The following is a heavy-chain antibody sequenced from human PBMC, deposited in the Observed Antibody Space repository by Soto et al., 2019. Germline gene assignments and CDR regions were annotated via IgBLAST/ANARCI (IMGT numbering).Heavy chain of an antibody. D-gene: IGHD6-13*01. CDR1: GYTFTSYG. CDR2: ISAYNGNT. Sequence: ASVKVSCKASGYTFTSYGISWVRQAPGQGLEWMGWISAYNGNTNYAQKLQGRVTMTTDTSTSTAYMELRSLRSDDTAVYYCARVVAAAGEGWFDPWGQGTLVTVSS. V-gene: IGHV1-18*01. CDR3: ARVVAAAGEGWFDP. J-gene: IGHJ5*02.